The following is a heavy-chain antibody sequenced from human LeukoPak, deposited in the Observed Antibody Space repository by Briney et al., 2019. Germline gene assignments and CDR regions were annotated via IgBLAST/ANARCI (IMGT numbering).Heavy chain of an antibody. CDR1: GFTFSSYD. CDR2: IGTAGDT. CDR3: ESSVGATSAFDI. Sequence: GGSLRLSCAASGFTFSSYDMHWVRQATGKGLEWVSAIGTAGDTCYPGSVKGRFTISRENAKNSLYLQMNSLRAEDTAVYYCESSVGATSAFDIWGQGTMVTVSS. D-gene: IGHD1-26*01. J-gene: IGHJ3*02. V-gene: IGHV3-13*01.